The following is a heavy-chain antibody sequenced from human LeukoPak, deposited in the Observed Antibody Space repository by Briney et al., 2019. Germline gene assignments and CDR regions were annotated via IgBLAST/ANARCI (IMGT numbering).Heavy chain of an antibody. V-gene: IGHV3-48*01. CDR3: AKPTVAVAGTRWFDP. CDR1: GFTFSGYI. Sequence: PGGSLRLSCAASGFTFSGYIMNWVRQAPGKGLEWVSYITSSSSTLYYADSVKGRFTISRDNSKNTLYLQMNGLRAEDTAVYYCAKPTVAVAGTRWFDPWGQGTLVTVSS. CDR2: ITSSSSTL. D-gene: IGHD6-19*01. J-gene: IGHJ5*02.